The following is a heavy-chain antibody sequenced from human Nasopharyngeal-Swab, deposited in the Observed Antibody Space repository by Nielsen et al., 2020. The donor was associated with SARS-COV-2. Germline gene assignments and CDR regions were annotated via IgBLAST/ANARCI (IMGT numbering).Heavy chain of an antibody. CDR2: INTNTGSP. J-gene: IGHJ4*02. V-gene: IGHV7-4-1*02. CDR3: ARGGVGATDY. D-gene: IGHD1-26*01. Sequence: WVRQAPGQGLEWMGWINTNTGSPTYAQGFTGRFVFSLDTSVSTAYLQISSLKAEDTAVYYCARGGVGATDYWGQGTLVTVSS.